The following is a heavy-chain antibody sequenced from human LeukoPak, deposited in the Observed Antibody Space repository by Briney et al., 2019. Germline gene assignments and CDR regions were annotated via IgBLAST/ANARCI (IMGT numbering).Heavy chain of an antibody. CDR3: ASISYGPGSYYKGPLLGGTHTNWFDP. Sequence: SETPSVTCTVSGGSIISYYWRGIRQPPGRGREGMGYIYYSGSTNYNPSHKSLVTISVDTSKNQFPLMLSSVTAADTAVYYCASISYGPGSYYKGPLLGGTHTNWFDPWGQGTLVTVSS. J-gene: IGHJ5*02. D-gene: IGHD3-10*01. CDR2: IYYSGST. V-gene: IGHV4-59*08. CDR1: GGSIISYY.